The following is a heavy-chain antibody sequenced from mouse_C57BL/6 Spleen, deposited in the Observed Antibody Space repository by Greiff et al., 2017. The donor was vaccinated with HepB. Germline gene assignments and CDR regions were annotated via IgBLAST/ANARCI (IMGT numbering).Heavy chain of an antibody. J-gene: IGHJ1*03. CDR2: ILPSIGRT. CDR1: DSEVFPIAY. V-gene: IGHV15-2*01. CDR3: ARRGYGSSPNWYFDV. D-gene: IGHD1-1*01. Sequence: QVQLQQSGSELRSPGSSVKLSCKDFDSEVFPIAYMSWVRQKPGHGFEWIGGILPSIGRTIYGEKFEDKATLDADTLSNTAYLELNSLTSEDSAIYYCARRGYGSSPNWYFDVWGTGTTVTVSS.